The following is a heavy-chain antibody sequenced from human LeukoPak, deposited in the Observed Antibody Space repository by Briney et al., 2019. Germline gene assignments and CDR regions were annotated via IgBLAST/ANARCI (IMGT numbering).Heavy chain of an antibody. J-gene: IGHJ4*02. CDR1: GFTFSSYG. CDR2: ISSAGST. CDR3: AREDEDSGLALDY. V-gene: IGHV3-53*01. D-gene: IGHD3-10*01. Sequence: GGSLRLSCAASGFTFSSYGMHWVRQAPGKGLEWVSVISSAGSTYYADSVKGRFTISRDNSKNTLYLQMNSLRAEDTAVYYCAREDEDSGLALDYWGQGTLVTVSS.